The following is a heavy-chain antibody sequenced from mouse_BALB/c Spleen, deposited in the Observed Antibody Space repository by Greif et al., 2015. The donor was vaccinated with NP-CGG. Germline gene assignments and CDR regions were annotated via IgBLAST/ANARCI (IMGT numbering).Heavy chain of an antibody. V-gene: IGHV14-3*02. CDR2: IDPASGST. Sequence: VQLQQSGAELVKPGASVKLSCTASGFNIKDTYMHWVKQRPEQGLEWIGRIDPASGSTKYDPKFQGKATITADTSSNTAYLQLSSLTSEDTAVYYCALYSSGYAMDYWGQGTSVTVSS. D-gene: IGHD3-1*01. CDR1: GFNIKDTY. CDR3: ALYSSGYAMDY. J-gene: IGHJ4*01.